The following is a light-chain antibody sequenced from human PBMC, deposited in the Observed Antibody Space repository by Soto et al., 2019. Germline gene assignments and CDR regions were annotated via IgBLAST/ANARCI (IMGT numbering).Light chain of an antibody. Sequence: EDVLTQSPAILSLSPGERATLSCRASQGIGNYLAWYQQKPGQAPRLLIYDASNRATGIPARFSGSGSDTDLTLTIDSLEPEDSAVYYCQQRNFWPLTFGPGTRVEIK. J-gene: IGKJ3*01. V-gene: IGKV3D-11*01. CDR2: DAS. CDR1: QGIGNY. CDR3: QQRNFWPLT.